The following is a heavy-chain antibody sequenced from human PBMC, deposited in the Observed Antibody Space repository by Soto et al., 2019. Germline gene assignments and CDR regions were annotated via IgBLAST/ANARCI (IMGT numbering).Heavy chain of an antibody. Sequence: PGESLKISCKGSGYSFTSYWISWVRQMPGKGLEWMGRIDPSDSYTNYSPSFQGHVTISADKSISTAYLQWSSLKASDTAMYYCARARGPRRDGYADFDYWGQGTLVTVSS. D-gene: IGHD2-2*01. CDR1: GYSFTSYW. J-gene: IGHJ4*02. V-gene: IGHV5-10-1*01. CDR2: IDPSDSYT. CDR3: ARARGPRRDGYADFDY.